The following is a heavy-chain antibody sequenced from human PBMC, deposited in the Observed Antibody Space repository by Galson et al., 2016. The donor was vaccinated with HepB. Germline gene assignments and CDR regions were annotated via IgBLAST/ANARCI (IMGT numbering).Heavy chain of an antibody. J-gene: IGHJ3*02. V-gene: IGHV3-7*03. CDR2: TKEDGSDR. Sequence: SLRLSCAASGFTFKNHWMNWVRQAPGKGLEWLANTKEDGSDRYYVASVKGRFTISRDNGKNSLYLQMISLRDEDTAVYYCARIPSGGNGPFDIWGQGTMVTVSS. CDR1: GFTFKNHW. CDR3: ARIPSGGNGPFDI. D-gene: IGHD4-23*01.